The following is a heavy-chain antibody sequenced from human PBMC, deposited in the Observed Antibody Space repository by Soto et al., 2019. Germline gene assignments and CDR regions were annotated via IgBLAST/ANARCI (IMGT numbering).Heavy chain of an antibody. Sequence: SGPTLVNPTETLALTCIVPGFSLNNPRMGVSWIRQPPGKALEWLARIFSNDEKSFSISMRSRLTISKDTSKSQVVLTMTNMDPVDTATYYCARIGGYSYGYRLDYSMDVWGQGTTVTVSS. J-gene: IGHJ6*02. CDR1: GFSLNNPRMG. CDR3: ARIGGYSYGYRLDYSMDV. D-gene: IGHD5-18*01. V-gene: IGHV2-26*01. CDR2: IFSNDEK.